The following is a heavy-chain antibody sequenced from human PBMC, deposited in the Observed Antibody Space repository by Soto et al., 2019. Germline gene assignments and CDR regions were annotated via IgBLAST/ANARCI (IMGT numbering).Heavy chain of an antibody. V-gene: IGHV4-30-4*01. J-gene: IGHJ4*02. CDR3: ARLYTGYEAFDY. D-gene: IGHD5-12*01. CDR1: GGSINSGDYY. Sequence: SETLSLTCSVSGGSINSGDYYWSWIRQSPGKGLEWIGYIYYSGSTYYNPSLKSRSSISIDTSKNQFFLDVDSVTAADTAVYYCARLYTGYEAFDYWGQGTLVTVSS. CDR2: IYYSGST.